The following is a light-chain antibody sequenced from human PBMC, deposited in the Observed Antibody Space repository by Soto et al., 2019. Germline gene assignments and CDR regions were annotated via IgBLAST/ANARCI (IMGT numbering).Light chain of an antibody. CDR2: GAS. CDR1: QSVSSN. Sequence: EIVMTQSPATLSVSPGGRATLSCRASQSVSSNLAWYQQKPGQAPSLLIYGASTRATSIPARFSGSGSGTAFTLTISSLQSEDFAVYSCQQYNNWPPLTFGGGTKVEIK. V-gene: IGKV3-15*01. J-gene: IGKJ4*01. CDR3: QQYNNWPPLT.